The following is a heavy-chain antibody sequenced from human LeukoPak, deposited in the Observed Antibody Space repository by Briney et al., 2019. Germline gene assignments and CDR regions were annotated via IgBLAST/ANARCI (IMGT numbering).Heavy chain of an antibody. V-gene: IGHV4-34*01. CDR2: INHSGST. D-gene: IGHD2-2*01. CDR1: GGSFSGYY. Sequence: KASETLSLTCAVYGGSFSGYYWSWIRQPPGKGLEWIGEINHSGSTNYNPSLKSRVTISVDTSKNQFSLKLSSVTAADTAVYYCARQGRSSCSSISCNVWGLHYYYYMDVWGKGTTVTVSS. J-gene: IGHJ6*03. CDR3: ARQGRSSCSSISCNVWGLHYYYYMDV.